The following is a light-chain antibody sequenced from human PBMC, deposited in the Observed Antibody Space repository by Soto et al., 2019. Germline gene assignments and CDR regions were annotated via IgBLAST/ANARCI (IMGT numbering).Light chain of an antibody. CDR3: QHYDNSLFT. J-gene: IGKJ2*01. V-gene: IGKV3-20*01. Sequence: EIVLTQSPGALSLSPGERATLSCRASQSVSSSFLAWYQQKPGQAPRLLIYGASSRATGIPDRFSGSGSGTDFTLTISRLEPEDFAMYYCQHYDNSLFTFDQGTKLEF. CDR2: GAS. CDR1: QSVSSSF.